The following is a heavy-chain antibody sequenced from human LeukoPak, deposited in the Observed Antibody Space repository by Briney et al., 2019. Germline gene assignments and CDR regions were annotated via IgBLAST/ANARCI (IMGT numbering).Heavy chain of an antibody. CDR2: IKQDGSEK. CDR3: ARGQAAAGTSSGFDY. CDR1: GFTFSSYW. D-gene: IGHD6-13*01. Sequence: PGGSLRLSCAASGFTFSSYWMSWVRQAPGKGLEWVANIKQDGSEKYYVDSVKGRFTISRDNAKNSLYLQMNSLRAEDTAVYYCARGQAAAGTSSGFDYWGQGTLVTVSS. J-gene: IGHJ4*02. V-gene: IGHV3-7*01.